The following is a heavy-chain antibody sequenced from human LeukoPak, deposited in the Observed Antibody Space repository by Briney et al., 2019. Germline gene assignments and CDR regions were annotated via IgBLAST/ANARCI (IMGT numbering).Heavy chain of an antibody. CDR3: ARLDRSGYEMGVTWFDP. CDR2: IYYTGST. J-gene: IGHJ5*02. CDR1: GASIRSSY. Sequence: PSETLSLTCTVSGASIRSSYWSWLRQPPGKGLEWIGYIYYTGSTNSNPSLKSRVTVSVDTSMNQFSLKLSSMTAADTAVYYCARLDRSGYEMGVTWFDPWGQGTLVTVSS. D-gene: IGHD3-22*01. V-gene: IGHV4-59*08.